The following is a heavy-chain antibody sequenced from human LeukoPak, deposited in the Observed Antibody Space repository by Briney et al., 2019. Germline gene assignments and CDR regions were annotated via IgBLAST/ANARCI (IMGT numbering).Heavy chain of an antibody. D-gene: IGHD3-9*01. CDR2: ISYDGSNK. V-gene: IGHV3-30-3*02. CDR1: GFTFSSYA. CDR3: AKQGLRYFDWRIDY. Sequence: GGSLRLSCAASGFTFSSYAMHWVRQAPGKGLEWVAVISYDGSNKYYADSVKGRFTISRDNSKNTLYLQKNSLRAEDTAVYYCAKQGLRYFDWRIDYWGQGTLVSVSS. J-gene: IGHJ4*02.